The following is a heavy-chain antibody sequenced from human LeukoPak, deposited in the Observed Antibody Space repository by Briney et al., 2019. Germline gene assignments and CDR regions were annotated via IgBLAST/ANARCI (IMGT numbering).Heavy chain of an antibody. J-gene: IGHJ1*01. CDR3: ARAFRVVRGVIDEYFQH. CDR2: IIPIFDTA. CDR1: GYTFTSYG. Sequence: SVKVSCKASGYTFTSYGISWVRQAPGQGLEWMGGIIPIFDTADYAQKFQGRLTITADESTSTAYMELSSLRSEDTAVYYCARAFRVVRGVIDEYFQHWGQGTLVTVSS. D-gene: IGHD3-10*01. V-gene: IGHV1-69*13.